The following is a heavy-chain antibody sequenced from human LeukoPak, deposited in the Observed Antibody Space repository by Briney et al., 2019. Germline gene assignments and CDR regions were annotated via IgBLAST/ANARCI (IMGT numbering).Heavy chain of an antibody. V-gene: IGHV4-59*08. J-gene: IGHJ4*02. Sequence: NPSETLSLTCSVSGGSISSLYWSWIRQPPGKGLEWIGYIYYTGSTNYNPSLKSRVTMFVDMSKNQFSLRLSSVTAADTAVYYCARILGYSSGWYRYYFDYWGQGTLVTVSS. D-gene: IGHD6-19*01. CDR3: ARILGYSSGWYRYYFDY. CDR1: GGSISSLY. CDR2: IYYTGST.